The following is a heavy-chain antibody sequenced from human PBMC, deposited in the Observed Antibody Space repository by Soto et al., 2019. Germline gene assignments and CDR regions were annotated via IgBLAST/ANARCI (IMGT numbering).Heavy chain of an antibody. V-gene: IGHV1-18*01. Sequence: GPEVRKPGASVKVSCKASGYIFSNFGISWVRQAPGQGLEWMGWISGYNDNTNYAQKFQGRVRMNTDISTSTAYMELTTLRSESTAVYYCAKDASSWFYYYYGMDVWGQGTTLTGSS. CDR3: AKDASSWFYYYYGMDV. J-gene: IGHJ6*02. CDR1: GYIFSNFG. CDR2: ISGYNDNT. D-gene: IGHD3-10*01.